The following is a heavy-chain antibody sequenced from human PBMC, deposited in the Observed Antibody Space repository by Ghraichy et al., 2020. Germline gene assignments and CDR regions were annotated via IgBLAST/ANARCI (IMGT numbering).Heavy chain of an antibody. CDR3: ARSLYYYESSGYIEVGNDY. V-gene: IGHV1-3*04. Sequence: ASVKVSCKASGYIFTSYSIHWVRQAPGQRPERMGWINTGNGNTKYSEKFQGRVTITRDTSAITAYMELSSLRSEDTAVYYCARSLYYYESSGYIEVGNDYWGQGTLVTVSS. J-gene: IGHJ4*02. D-gene: IGHD3-22*01. CDR2: INTGNGNT. CDR1: GYIFTSYS.